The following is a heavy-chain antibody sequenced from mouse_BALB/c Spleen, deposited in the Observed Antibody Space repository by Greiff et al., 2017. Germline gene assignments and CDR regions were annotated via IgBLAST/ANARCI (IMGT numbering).Heavy chain of an antibody. CDR2: IDPETGGT. CDR1: GYTFTDYE. V-gene: IGHV1-15*01. Sequence: QVQLQQSGAELVRPGASVTLSCKASGYTFTDYEMHWVKQTPVHGLEWIGAIDPETGGTAYNQKFKGKATLTADKSSSTAYMELRSLTSEDSAVYYCARLYRFYGYDYAMDYWGQGTSVTVSS. CDR3: ARLYRFYGYDYAMDY. J-gene: IGHJ4*01. D-gene: IGHD2-12*01.